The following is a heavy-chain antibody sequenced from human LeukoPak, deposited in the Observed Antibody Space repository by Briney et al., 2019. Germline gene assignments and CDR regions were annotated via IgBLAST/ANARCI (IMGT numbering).Heavy chain of an antibody. D-gene: IGHD2-2*01. Sequence: VASVKVSCKVSGYTLTELSMHWVRQAPGKGLEWMGGFDPEDGETIYAQKFQGRVTITADESTSTAYMELSSLRSEDTAVYYCARPGGSLGYCSSTSCPTWYYMDVWGKGTTVTVSS. V-gene: IGHV1-24*01. CDR2: FDPEDGET. J-gene: IGHJ6*03. CDR3: ARPGGSLGYCSSTSCPTWYYMDV. CDR1: GYTLTELS.